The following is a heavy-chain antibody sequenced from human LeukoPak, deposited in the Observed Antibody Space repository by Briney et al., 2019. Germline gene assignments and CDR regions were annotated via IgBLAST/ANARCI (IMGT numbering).Heavy chain of an antibody. V-gene: IGHV3-23*01. Sequence: GGSLRLLCAPSGFTFRNYWMNWVRQAPGKGLEWVSGISGRDDTTYYTDSPEGSTYYTNSAEGRFTISRDNSKNTVYLQIDSLRVEDTAVYYCAKCMSATGVCLNFDSWGQGILVTVSS. CDR2: ISGRDDTTYYTDSPEGST. CDR3: AKCMSATGVCLNFDS. D-gene: IGHD2-21*02. CDR1: GFTFRNYW. J-gene: IGHJ4*02.